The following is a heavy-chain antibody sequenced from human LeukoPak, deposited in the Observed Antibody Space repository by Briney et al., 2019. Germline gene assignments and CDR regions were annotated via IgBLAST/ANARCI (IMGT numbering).Heavy chain of an antibody. CDR3: AKYAMREIFFGDY. CDR2: ISAGATRT. J-gene: IGHJ4*02. D-gene: IGHD3-3*01. CDR1: GFSFNNYA. V-gene: IGHV3-23*01. Sequence: GGSLRLSCVASGFSFNNYAMSWVRQAPGKGLEWVSGISAGATRTYYAGSVKGRFTISRDNSMNTVYLHMNSLRAEHTAVYYCAKYAMREIFFGDYWGQGTLVAVPS.